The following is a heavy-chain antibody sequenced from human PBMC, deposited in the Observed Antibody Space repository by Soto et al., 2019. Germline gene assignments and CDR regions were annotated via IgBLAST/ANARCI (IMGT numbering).Heavy chain of an antibody. V-gene: IGHV4-4*02. CDR2: IYHSGST. J-gene: IGHJ4*02. Sequence: ASETLSLTFAVSGGSISSSNWWSWVRQPPGKGLEWIGEIYHSGSTNYNPSLKSLVTISVDKSKNQFSLKLSSVNAADTAMYYCVRKSVSTKTPPRVYFDQWGQGALVTVSS. CDR1: GGSISSSNW. D-gene: IGHD3-22*01. CDR3: VRKSVSTKTPPRVYFDQ.